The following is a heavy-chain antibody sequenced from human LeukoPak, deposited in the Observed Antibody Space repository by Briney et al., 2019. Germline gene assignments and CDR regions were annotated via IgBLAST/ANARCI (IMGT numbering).Heavy chain of an antibody. V-gene: IGHV4-34*01. D-gene: IGHD2-2*01. CDR2: INHSGST. Sequence: PSETLSLTCAVSGYSISTGYYWSWIRQPPGKGLEWIGEINHSGSTNYNPSLKSRVTISVDTSKNQFSLKLSSVTAADTAVYYCARGLTDIVVVPAAQPYYYYYYYMDVWGKGTTVTVSS. CDR1: GYSISTGYY. CDR3: ARGLTDIVVVPAAQPYYYYYYYMDV. J-gene: IGHJ6*03.